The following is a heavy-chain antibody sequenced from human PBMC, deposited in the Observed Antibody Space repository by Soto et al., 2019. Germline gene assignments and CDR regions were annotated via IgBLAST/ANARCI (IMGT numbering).Heavy chain of an antibody. CDR1: GGSISSYY. D-gene: IGHD3-10*01. Sequence: QVQLQESGPGLVKPSETLSLTCTVSGGSISSYYWSWIRQPPGKGLEWIGYLYYSGSTNYNPSLKSRVTISVDTSKNQFSLKLSSVTAADTAGYYCARDRGGYYTGFDYWGQGTLVTVSS. V-gene: IGHV4-59*01. J-gene: IGHJ4*02. CDR3: ARDRGGYYTGFDY. CDR2: LYYSGST.